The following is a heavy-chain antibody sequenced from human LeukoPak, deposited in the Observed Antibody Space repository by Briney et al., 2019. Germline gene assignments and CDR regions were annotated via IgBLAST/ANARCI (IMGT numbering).Heavy chain of an antibody. D-gene: IGHD3-22*01. CDR1: GGSFSGYY. Sequence: PSETLSLTCAVYGGSFSGYYRSWIRQPPGKGLEWIGEINHSGSTNYNPSLKSRVTISVDTSKNQFSLKLSSVTAADTAVYYCARGIYYDSSGPDYWGQGTLVTVSS. V-gene: IGHV4-34*01. CDR3: ARGIYYDSSGPDY. J-gene: IGHJ4*02. CDR2: INHSGST.